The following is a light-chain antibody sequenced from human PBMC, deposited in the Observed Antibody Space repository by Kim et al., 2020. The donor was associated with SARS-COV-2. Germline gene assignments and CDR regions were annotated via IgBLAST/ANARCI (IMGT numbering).Light chain of an antibody. V-gene: IGLV3-1*01. J-gene: IGLJ3*02. CDR3: QAWDSSRGV. CDR2: QDS. CDR1: KLGDKY. Sequence: SYELTQPPSVSVSPGQTASITCSGDKLGDKYACWYQQKPGQSPVLVIYQDSKWPSGIPERFSGSNSGNTATLTISGTQAMDEADYYCQAWDSSRGVFGGG.